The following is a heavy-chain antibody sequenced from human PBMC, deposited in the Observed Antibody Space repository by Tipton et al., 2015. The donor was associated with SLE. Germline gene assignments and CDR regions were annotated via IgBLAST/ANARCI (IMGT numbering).Heavy chain of an antibody. Sequence: AVSGFTFSDYYMTWIRQAPGKGLEWVSVIYSAGSTYYSDSVKGRFTISRDNYKNTLYLQMNSLRTEDTAVYYCARGRWADFDYWGQGTLVTVSS. J-gene: IGHJ4*02. D-gene: IGHD5-24*01. CDR3: ARGRWADFDY. CDR1: GFTFSDYY. V-gene: IGHV3-53*05. CDR2: IYSAGST.